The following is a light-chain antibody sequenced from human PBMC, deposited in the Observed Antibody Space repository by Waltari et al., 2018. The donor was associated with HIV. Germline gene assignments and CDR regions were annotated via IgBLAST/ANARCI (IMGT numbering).Light chain of an antibody. CDR3: SAWDSSLSAVV. CDR1: SNNVGYEE. CDR2: RSN. Sequence: QAGLTQPPSVSKGLRQTATLTCTGNSNNVGYEEAALLQQPQGHPPKVLFERSNNRPSGISERFSASRSGNTASLTISGLQPEDEADYYCSAWDSSLSAVVFGGGTKLTVL. J-gene: IGLJ2*01. V-gene: IGLV10-54*04.